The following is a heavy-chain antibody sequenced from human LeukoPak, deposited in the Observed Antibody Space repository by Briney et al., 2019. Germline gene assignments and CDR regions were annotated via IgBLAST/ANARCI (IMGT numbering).Heavy chain of an antibody. CDR3: AKDWVSYSKDFDY. CDR2: SGSTT. CDR1: GFIFSSYA. J-gene: IGHJ4*02. V-gene: IGHV3-23*01. Sequence: GGSLRLSCAASGFIFSSYAMTWVRQAPGKGLEWVSSSGSTTDYSDSVKGRFTISRDNSKNTLYLQMNSLSAEDTAVYYCAKDWVSYSKDFDYWGQGTLVTVSS. D-gene: IGHD4-11*01.